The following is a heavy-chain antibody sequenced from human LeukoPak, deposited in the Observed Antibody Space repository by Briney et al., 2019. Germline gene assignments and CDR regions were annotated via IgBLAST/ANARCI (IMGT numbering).Heavy chain of an antibody. CDR2: IYYSGST. Sequence: PSETLSLTCTVSGGSISSYYWSWIRQPPGKGLEWIGYIYYSGSTYYNPSLKSRVTISVDTSKNQFSLKLSSVTAADTAVYYCARERLNYYDSSGYCDYWGQGTLATVSS. CDR3: ARERLNYYDSSGYCDY. V-gene: IGHV4-59*12. J-gene: IGHJ4*02. CDR1: GGSISSYY. D-gene: IGHD3-22*01.